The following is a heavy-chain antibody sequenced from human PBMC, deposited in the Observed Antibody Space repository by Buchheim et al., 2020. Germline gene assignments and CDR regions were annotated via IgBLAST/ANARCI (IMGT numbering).Heavy chain of an antibody. Sequence: QVQLQESGPGLVKPSQTLSLTCTVSGGSISSGGYYWSWIRQHPGKGLEWIGYIYYSGSTYYNPSLKSRVTISVDTYKNQFPLKLSSVTAADTAVYYCARDGSYCTNGVCYRSYWYFDLWGRGTL. CDR1: GGSISSGGYY. D-gene: IGHD2-8*01. CDR2: IYYSGST. CDR3: ARDGSYCTNGVCYRSYWYFDL. J-gene: IGHJ2*01. V-gene: IGHV4-31*03.